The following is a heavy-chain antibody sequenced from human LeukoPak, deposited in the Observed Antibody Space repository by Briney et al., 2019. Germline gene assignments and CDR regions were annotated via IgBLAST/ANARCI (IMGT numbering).Heavy chain of an antibody. J-gene: IGHJ4*02. D-gene: IGHD6-13*01. CDR3: ARGLAAAGTGRAD. Sequence: PGGSLRLSCAASGFTFSSYSMNWVRQAPGKGLEWVSSISSSSSYIYYADSVKGRFTISRDNAKNSLYLQMNSLRAEDTAVYYCARGLAAAGTGRADWGQGTPVTVSS. CDR2: ISSSSSYI. CDR1: GFTFSSYS. V-gene: IGHV3-21*01.